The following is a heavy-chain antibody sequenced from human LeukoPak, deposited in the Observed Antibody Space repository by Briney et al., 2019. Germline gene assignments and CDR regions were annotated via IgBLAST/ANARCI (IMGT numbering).Heavy chain of an antibody. CDR2: LYPGVSN. D-gene: IGHD3-22*01. Sequence: PGTLSLTCTVSGCPIYSYYWSWIRQTAGKGLEWIGLLYPGVSNNYNPCLKSRVTMSVDTSKNQFALKLSAVTAADTAVYYCARLKFYDSTGYSPGHYMDVWGKGTTVTVSS. CDR3: ARLKFYDSTGYSPGHYMDV. J-gene: IGHJ6*03. CDR1: GCPIYSYY. V-gene: IGHV4-4*07.